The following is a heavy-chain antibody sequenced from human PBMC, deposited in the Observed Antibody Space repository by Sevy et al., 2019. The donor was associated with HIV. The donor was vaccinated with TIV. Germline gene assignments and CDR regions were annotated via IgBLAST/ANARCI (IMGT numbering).Heavy chain of an antibody. Sequence: GGSLRLSCAASGFTFSSYVMHWARQAPGKGLECVSAISSSGGNTYYIDSVKGRFTISRDNSKNTLYLQMDSLRVEDMAVYYCVRRGTAGSYDYWGQGALVTVSS. D-gene: IGHD1-26*01. V-gene: IGHV3-64*02. CDR1: GFTFSSYV. J-gene: IGHJ4*02. CDR3: VRRGTAGSYDY. CDR2: ISSSGGNT.